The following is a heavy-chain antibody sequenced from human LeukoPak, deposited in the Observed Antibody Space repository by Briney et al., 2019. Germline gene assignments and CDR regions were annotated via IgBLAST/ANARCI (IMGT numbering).Heavy chain of an antibody. CDR1: GGSFSGYY. CDR3: ARAYSSSWQVA. D-gene: IGHD6-13*01. Sequence: SETLSLTCAVYGGSFSGYYWSWIRQPPGKGLEWIGEINHSGSTNYNPSLKSRVTISVDTSKNQFSLKLSSVTAADTAVYHCARAYSSSWQVAWGQGTLVTVSS. J-gene: IGHJ5*02. CDR2: INHSGST. V-gene: IGHV4-34*01.